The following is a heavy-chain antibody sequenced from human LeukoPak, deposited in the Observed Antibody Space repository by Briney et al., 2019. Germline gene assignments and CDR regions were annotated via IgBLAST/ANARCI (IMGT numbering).Heavy chain of an antibody. V-gene: IGHV3-30-3*01. D-gene: IGHD2-2*01. CDR1: GFTFSSYA. CDR2: ISYDGSNK. Sequence: GGSLRLSRAASGFTFSSYAMHWVRQAPGKGLEWVAVISYDGSNKYYADSVKGRFTISRDNSKNTLYLQMNSLRAEDTAVYYCARSGYCSSTSCYGSGSYYPFDYWGQGTLVTVSS. CDR3: ARSGYCSSTSCYGSGSYYPFDY. J-gene: IGHJ4*02.